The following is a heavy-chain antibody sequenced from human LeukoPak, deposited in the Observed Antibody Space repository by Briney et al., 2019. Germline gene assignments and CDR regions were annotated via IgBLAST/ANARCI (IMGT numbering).Heavy chain of an antibody. CDR1: GYTFTSYY. V-gene: IGHV1-46*01. J-gene: IGHJ4*02. CDR3: ARVYRGSTFDY. D-gene: IGHD2-8*01. Sequence: ASVKVSCKASGYTFTSYYMHWVRQAPGQGLEWMGIINPSGGSTSYAQKFQGRVTMTRDMSTSTVYIELSSLRSEDTAVYYCARVYRGSTFDYWGQGTLVTVSS. CDR2: INPSGGST.